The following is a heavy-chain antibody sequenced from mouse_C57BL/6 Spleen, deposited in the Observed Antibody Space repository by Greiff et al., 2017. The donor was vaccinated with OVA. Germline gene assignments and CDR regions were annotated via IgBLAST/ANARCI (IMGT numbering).Heavy chain of an antibody. Sequence: VKLQQPGAELVMPGASVKLSCKASGYTFTSYWMHWVKQRPGQGLEWIGEIDPSDSYTNYNQKFKGKSTLTVDKSSSTAYMQLSSLTSEDSAVYYCARSGTTVVERYFDYWGQGTTLTVSS. D-gene: IGHD1-1*01. CDR1: GYTFTSYW. CDR2: IDPSDSYT. J-gene: IGHJ2*01. CDR3: ARSGTTVVERYFDY. V-gene: IGHV1-69*01.